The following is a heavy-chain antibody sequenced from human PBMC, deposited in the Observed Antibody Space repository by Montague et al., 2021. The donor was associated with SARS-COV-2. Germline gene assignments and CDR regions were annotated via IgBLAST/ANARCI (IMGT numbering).Heavy chain of an antibody. J-gene: IGHJ4*02. V-gene: IGHV4-34*01. Sequence: SETLSLTCSGLVSWYSGADRKSTRLNSSHHVNSYGEFSLKKSTNYNPSLRSRITILVDTSKNQFSLKLSSVTAADTAVYYCARIGDGYNAPPGYWGQGNLVTGSS. CDR3: ARIGDGYNAPPGY. CDR2: FSLKKST. CDR1: VSWYSGAD. D-gene: IGHD5-24*01.